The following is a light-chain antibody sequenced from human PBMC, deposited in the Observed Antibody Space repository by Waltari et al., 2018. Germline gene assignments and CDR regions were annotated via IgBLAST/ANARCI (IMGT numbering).Light chain of an antibody. CDR1: SSHIGAGFD. CDR3: QSYDSLSGYV. CDR2: GNT. Sequence: QSVLTQPPSVSGAPGQRVTISCTASSSHIGAGFDVPWFQQLPGTAPKLLIYGNTNRPSGVPDRFSGSKSGTSGSLAITGLQAEDEADYYCQSYDSLSGYVFGTGTKVTVL. J-gene: IGLJ1*01. V-gene: IGLV1-40*01.